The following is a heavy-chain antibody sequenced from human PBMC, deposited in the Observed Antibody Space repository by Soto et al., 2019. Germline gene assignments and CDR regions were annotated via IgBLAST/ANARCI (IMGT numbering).Heavy chain of an antibody. D-gene: IGHD2-2*01. J-gene: IGHJ3*01. CDR1: GFTFSNYA. V-gene: IGHV3-23*01. CDR3: AKDSVSCNGIFDAFDA. CDR2: LGGGDGI. Sequence: VQLLESGGGLVQPGGTLRLSGAASGFTFSNYAMAWVRQAPGEGPEWVATLGGGDGIFSADAVKGRFTISRDDSRTTLYLQMDNVRVEETALYFCAKDSVSCNGIFDAFDAWGQGTVVTVSS.